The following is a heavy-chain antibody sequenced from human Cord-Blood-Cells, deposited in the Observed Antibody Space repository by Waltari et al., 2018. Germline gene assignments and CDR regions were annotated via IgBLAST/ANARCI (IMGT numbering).Heavy chain of an antibody. Sequence: QVQLVQSGAEVKKPGASVKVSCKASGYTFTGYYMHWVRQAPGQGLGGMGWINPKRGGTNYAQKFQGRVTMTRDTSISTAYMELSRLRSDDTAVYYCARDFGWGSFWYFDLWGRGTLVTVSS. CDR1: GYTFTGYY. J-gene: IGHJ2*01. V-gene: IGHV1-2*02. CDR3: ARDFGWGSFWYFDL. CDR2: INPKRGGT. D-gene: IGHD3-9*01.